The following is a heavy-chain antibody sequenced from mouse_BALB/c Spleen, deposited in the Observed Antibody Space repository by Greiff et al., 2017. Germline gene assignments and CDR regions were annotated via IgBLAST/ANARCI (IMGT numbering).Heavy chain of an antibody. J-gene: IGHJ4*01. Sequence: EVKVVESGGGLVKPGGSLKLSCAASGFTFSDYYMYWVRQTPEKRLEWVATISDGGSYTYYPDSVKGRFTISRDNAKNNLYLQMSSLKSEDTAMYYCARGDYYGSSSHYYAMDYGGQGTSVTVAS. CDR1: GFTFSDYY. CDR3: ARGDYYGSSSHYYAMDY. V-gene: IGHV5-4*02. D-gene: IGHD1-1*01. CDR2: ISDGGSYT.